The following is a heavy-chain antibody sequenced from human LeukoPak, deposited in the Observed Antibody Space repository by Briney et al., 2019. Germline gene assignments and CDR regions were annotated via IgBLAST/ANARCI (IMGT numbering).Heavy chain of an antibody. CDR3: ASRQQRDSAFDI. D-gene: IGHD6-13*01. CDR1: GGTFSSYA. V-gene: IGHV1-2*02. J-gene: IGHJ3*02. Sequence: ASVKVSCKASGGTFSSYAISWVRQAPGQGLEWMGWINPNSGGTNYAQKFQGRVTMTRDTSISTAYMELSRLRSDDTAVYYCASRQQRDSAFDIWGQGTMVTVSS. CDR2: INPNSGGT.